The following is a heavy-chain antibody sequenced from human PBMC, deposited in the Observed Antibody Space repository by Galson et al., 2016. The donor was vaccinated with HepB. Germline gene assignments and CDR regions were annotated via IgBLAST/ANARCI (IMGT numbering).Heavy chain of an antibody. V-gene: IGHV4-59*01. D-gene: IGHD2-21*02. Sequence: VSGGSISSDYWTWIRQPPGKGLEWIGYIYNSGSTIYKPSLKSRVTISLDTAENQVSLKLTSVTAADMAVYYCVRVWVGGLTAVGVAFDIWGQGTMVTVSS. CDR3: VRVWVGGLTAVGVAFDI. CDR2: IYNSGST. CDR1: GGSISSDY. J-gene: IGHJ3*02.